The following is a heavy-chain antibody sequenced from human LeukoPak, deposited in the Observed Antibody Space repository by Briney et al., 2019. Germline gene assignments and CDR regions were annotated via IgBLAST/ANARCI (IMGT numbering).Heavy chain of an antibody. D-gene: IGHD2-2*01. V-gene: IGHV1-18*01. J-gene: IGHJ6*02. CDR2: ISAYNGNT. Sequence: ASVKVSCKASGYTFTSYGISWVRQAPGQGLEWMGWISAYNGNTNYAQKLQGRVTMTTDTSTSTAYMELRSLRSDDTAVYYCARDRGPAAMRNYYYYHGMDVWGQGTTVTVSS. CDR3: ARDRGPAAMRNYYYYHGMDV. CDR1: GYTFTSYG.